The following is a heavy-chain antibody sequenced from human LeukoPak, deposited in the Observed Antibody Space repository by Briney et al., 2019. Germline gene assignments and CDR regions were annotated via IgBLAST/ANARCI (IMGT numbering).Heavy chain of an antibody. CDR2: IVGSGDTT. Sequence: GGSLRLSCAASGFTFSSHAMSWVRQAPRQGLEWVSAIVGSGDTTRYEDSVKGRFTISRDNSKNTLYLQMNSLTAEDTAVYYCAKASGSGWYWYFDLWGRGTLVTVSS. V-gene: IGHV3-23*01. J-gene: IGHJ2*01. CDR3: AKASGSGWYWYFDL. CDR1: GFTFSSHA. D-gene: IGHD6-19*01.